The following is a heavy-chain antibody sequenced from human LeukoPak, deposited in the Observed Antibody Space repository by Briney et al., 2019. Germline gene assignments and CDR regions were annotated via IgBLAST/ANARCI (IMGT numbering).Heavy chain of an antibody. CDR3: ARSGCSGGSCYDDY. CDR2: IWYDGSNK. CDR1: GFTFSSYW. V-gene: IGHV3-33*08. J-gene: IGHJ4*02. D-gene: IGHD2-15*01. Sequence: PGGSLRLSCAASGFTFSSYWMSWVRQAPGKGLEWVAVIWYDGSNKYYADSVKGRFTISRDNSKNTLYLQMNSLRAEDTAVYYCARSGCSGGSCYDDYWGQGTLVTVSS.